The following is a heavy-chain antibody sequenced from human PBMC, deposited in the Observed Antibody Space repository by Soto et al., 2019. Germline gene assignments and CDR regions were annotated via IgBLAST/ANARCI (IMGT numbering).Heavy chain of an antibody. J-gene: IGHJ4*02. CDR3: ASGLGGRGYCSGGSCYEGY. V-gene: IGHV3-7*01. Sequence: EVQLVESGGGLVQPGGSLRLSCAASGFTFSSYWMSWVRQAPGKGLEWVANIKQDGSEKYYVDSVKGRFTISRDNAKNSLYLQMSSLRAEDTAVYYCASGLGGRGYCSGGSCYEGYWGQGTLVTVSS. D-gene: IGHD2-15*01. CDR2: IKQDGSEK. CDR1: GFTFSSYW.